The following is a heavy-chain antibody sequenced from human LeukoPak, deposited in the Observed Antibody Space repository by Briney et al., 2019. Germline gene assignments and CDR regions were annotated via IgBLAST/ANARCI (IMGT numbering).Heavy chain of an antibody. V-gene: IGHV4-34*01. J-gene: IGHJ4*02. D-gene: IGHD6-13*01. CDR3: ARRPAAGYYFDY. CDR2: INHSGST. CDR1: GGSFSGYY. Sequence: SETLSLTCAVYGGSFSGYYWSWIRQPPGKGLEWIGEINHSGSTNYNPSLKGRVTISVDTSKNQFSLKLSSVTAADTAVYYCARRPAAGYYFDYWGQGTLVTVSS.